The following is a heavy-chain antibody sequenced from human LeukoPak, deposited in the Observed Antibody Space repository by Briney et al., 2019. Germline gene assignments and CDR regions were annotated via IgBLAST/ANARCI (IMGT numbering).Heavy chain of an antibody. J-gene: IGHJ3*02. Sequence: TSETLSLTXTVSGGSISSYYWSWIRQPPGKGLEWIGYIYYSGSTNYNPSLKRRVTISVDTSKNQFSLKLSSVTAADTAVYYCARAQDCSSTSCYTLHDAFDIWGRGTMVTVSS. V-gene: IGHV4-59*01. CDR1: GGSISSYY. D-gene: IGHD2-2*02. CDR3: ARAQDCSSTSCYTLHDAFDI. CDR2: IYYSGST.